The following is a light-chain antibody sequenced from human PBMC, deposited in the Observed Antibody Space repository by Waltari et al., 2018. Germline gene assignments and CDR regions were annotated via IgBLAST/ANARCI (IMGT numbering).Light chain of an antibody. Sequence: IVLTQSPGTLSLSPGERVTLPCRASQSINRALAWYQQKPGQAPRLLIYGASIRATGIPDRVSGSGSGTDFTLTISSLEPEDFAVCFCQHYVRSPATFGQGTKVEIK. V-gene: IGKV3-20*01. J-gene: IGKJ1*01. CDR3: QHYVRSPAT. CDR1: QSINRA. CDR2: GAS.